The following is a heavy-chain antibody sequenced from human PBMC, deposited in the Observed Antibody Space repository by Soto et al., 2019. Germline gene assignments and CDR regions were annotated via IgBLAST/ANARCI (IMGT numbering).Heavy chain of an antibody. CDR3: VRDTSGLLVVVNDAY. Sequence: QVQLVQSGAEVKKPGASVKVSCKTSGYIFSNYGITWVRQAPGQGLEWMGWISAYSGDTNYAQKFRGRVTMTADTSSGTAYMELRSLTSADTAMYYCVRDTSGLLVVVNDAYWGQGALVSVSS. D-gene: IGHD2-21*01. V-gene: IGHV1-18*01. CDR2: ISAYSGDT. CDR1: GYIFSNYG. J-gene: IGHJ4*02.